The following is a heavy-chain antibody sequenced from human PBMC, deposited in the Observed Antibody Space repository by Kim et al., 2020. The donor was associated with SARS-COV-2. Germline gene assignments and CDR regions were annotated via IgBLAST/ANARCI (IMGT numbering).Heavy chain of an antibody. D-gene: IGHD3-3*01. Sequence: GGSLRLSCAASGFTFSSYGMHWVRQAPGKGLEWVAVIWYDGSNKYYADSVKGRFTISRDNSKNTLYLQMNSLRAEDTAVYYCARDQTIFGVVITGWFDPWGQGTLVTVSS. V-gene: IGHV3-33*01. CDR2: IWYDGSNK. CDR3: ARDQTIFGVVITGWFDP. J-gene: IGHJ5*02. CDR1: GFTFSSYG.